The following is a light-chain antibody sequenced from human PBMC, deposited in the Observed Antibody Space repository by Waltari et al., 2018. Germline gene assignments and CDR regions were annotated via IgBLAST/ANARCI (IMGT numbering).Light chain of an antibody. CDR3: QQSYSTPHT. J-gene: IGKJ2*01. CDR2: AAS. CDR1: QTISSY. V-gene: IGKV1-39*01. Sequence: DVQMTQSPSSLSASVGDRVTITCRTSQTISSYLNWYQQKPGKGPNLLIYAASSLQSGVPSRFSGSGSGTDFSLTISSLQPEDFATYYCQQSYSTPHTFGQGTKLEIK.